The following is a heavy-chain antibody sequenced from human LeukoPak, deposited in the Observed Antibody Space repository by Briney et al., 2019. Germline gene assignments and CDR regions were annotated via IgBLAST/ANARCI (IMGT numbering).Heavy chain of an antibody. CDR1: GFTFSSYS. J-gene: IGHJ6*02. CDR3: ARGDYYYYGMDV. Sequence: PGGSLRLSCAASGFTFSSYSMNWVRQAPGKGLEWVSVIYSGGSTYYADSVKGRFTISRDNSKNTLYLQMNSLRAEDTAVYYCARGDYYYYGMDVWGQGTTVTVSS. CDR2: IYSGGST. V-gene: IGHV3-66*01.